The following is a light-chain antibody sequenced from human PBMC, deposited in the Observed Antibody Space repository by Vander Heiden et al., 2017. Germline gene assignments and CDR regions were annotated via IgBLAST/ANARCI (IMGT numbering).Light chain of an antibody. Sequence: IVMTQSPATLSVSPGERATLSCRASHSISTNLAWYQLKPGQAPSLLIYDASTRATDSPARFSGSGSGTEFTLTIRSLQSEDFAVYYCQQYNDWPQTFGQGTKVEI. V-gene: IGKV3-15*01. CDR3: QQYNDWPQT. J-gene: IGKJ1*01. CDR2: DAS. CDR1: HSISTN.